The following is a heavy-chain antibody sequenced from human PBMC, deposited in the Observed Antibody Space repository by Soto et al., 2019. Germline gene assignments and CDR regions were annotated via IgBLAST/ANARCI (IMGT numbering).Heavy chain of an antibody. CDR2: IYHSGST. CDR3: ARVSGSYYYGMDV. J-gene: IGHJ6*02. V-gene: IGHV4-4*02. CDR1: GGSISSSNW. D-gene: IGHD1-26*01. Sequence: SETLSLTCAVSGGSISSSNWWSWVRQPPGKGLEWIGEIYHSGSTNYDPSLKSRVTISVDKSKNQFSLKLSSVTAADTAVYYCARVSGSYYYGMDVWGQGTTVTVSS.